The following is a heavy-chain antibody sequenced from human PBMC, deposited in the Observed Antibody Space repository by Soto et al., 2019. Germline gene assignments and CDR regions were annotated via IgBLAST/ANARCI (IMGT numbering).Heavy chain of an antibody. CDR2: IIPIFGTA. J-gene: IGHJ6*02. Sequence: ASVKVSCKASGGTFSSYAISWVRQAPGQGLEWMGGIIPIFGTANYAQKFQGRVTITADESTSTAYMELSSLRSEDTAVYYCAXPLDTAMVGPYYYGVDVWGQGTTVTVSS. CDR3: AXPLDTAMVGPYYYGVDV. CDR1: GGTFSSYA. D-gene: IGHD5-18*01. V-gene: IGHV1-69*13.